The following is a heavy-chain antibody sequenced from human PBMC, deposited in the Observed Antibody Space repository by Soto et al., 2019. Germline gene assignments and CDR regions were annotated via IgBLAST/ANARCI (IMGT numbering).Heavy chain of an antibody. CDR2: IWYDGSKK. J-gene: IGHJ6*02. CDR1: GFTLSNVG. Sequence: QVQLVESGGGVVQPGGSLRLSCAASGFTLSNVGMHWVRQAPGKGLEWVAIIWYDGSKKFYGDSVKGRFTISRDTSKNTLDLQMNDLIAEDTAVYYCARDDHIIRGVRYGMDVWGQGTTVTVSS. V-gene: IGHV3-33*01. CDR3: ARDDHIIRGVRYGMDV. D-gene: IGHD3-10*01.